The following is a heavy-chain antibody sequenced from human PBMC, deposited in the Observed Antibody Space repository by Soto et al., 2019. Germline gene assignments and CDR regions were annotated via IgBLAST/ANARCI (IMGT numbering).Heavy chain of an antibody. CDR2: ISGSGSST. Sequence: WWSLRLSCAASVFIFSNYAMSWFRQAPGKGLEWVSFISGSGSSTYYADSVKGRFTISRGNSKNTLYLQMNSLRAEDAAVYYCVREASSSGLHLDHWGRGTLVTVSS. CDR1: VFIFSNYA. V-gene: IGHV3-23*01. J-gene: IGHJ4*02. CDR3: VREASSSGLHLDH. D-gene: IGHD6-6*01.